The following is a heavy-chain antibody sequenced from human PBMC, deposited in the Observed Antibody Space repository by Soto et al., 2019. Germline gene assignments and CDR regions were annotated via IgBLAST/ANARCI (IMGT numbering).Heavy chain of an antibody. Sequence: GPLRLSCAGAGFNISAYWMSCVRQDPGKGLEWVAMINRGASGTHYVDSVKGRFTISRDNAKNSLYLQMNSLRVEDTAVYYCATLDTADIQTAAYWGQGTLVTVSS. V-gene: IGHV3-7*01. CDR1: GFNISAYW. D-gene: IGHD5-18*01. CDR2: INRGASGT. J-gene: IGHJ4*02. CDR3: ATLDTADIQTAAY.